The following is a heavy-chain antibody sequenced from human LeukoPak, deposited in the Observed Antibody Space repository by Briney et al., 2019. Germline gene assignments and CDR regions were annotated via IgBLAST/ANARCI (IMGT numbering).Heavy chain of an antibody. Sequence: GGSLRLSCAAPGFTFSSYEMTWFRQVPGKGLEWVSYISPSATTISYADSVKGRFTISRDNAKNSLYLQMNSLRAEDSAVYYCARKTVGAKNWFDPWGQGTLVTVSS. CDR3: ARKTVGAKNWFDP. D-gene: IGHD1-26*01. V-gene: IGHV3-48*03. J-gene: IGHJ5*02. CDR1: GFTFSSYE. CDR2: ISPSATTI.